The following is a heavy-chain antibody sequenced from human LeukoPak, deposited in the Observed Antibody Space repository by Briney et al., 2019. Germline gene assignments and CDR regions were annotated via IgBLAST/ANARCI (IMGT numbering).Heavy chain of an antibody. D-gene: IGHD2-8*01. CDR2: IVPIFGTA. J-gene: IGHJ4*02. CDR3: AKDFRMGYFDY. CDR1: GGTFSSYA. Sequence: AASVKVSCKASGGTFSSYAISWVRQAPGQGLEWMGGIVPIFGTANYAQKFQGRVTITADESTSTAYMELSSLRSEDTAVYYCAKDFRMGYFDYWGQGTLVTVSS. V-gene: IGHV1-69*13.